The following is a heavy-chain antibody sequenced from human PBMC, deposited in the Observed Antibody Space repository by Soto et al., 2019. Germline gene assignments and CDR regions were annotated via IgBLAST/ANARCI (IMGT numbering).Heavy chain of an antibody. D-gene: IGHD3-16*01. Sequence: EVQLVESGGGLVKPGGSLRLSCAASGFTFSSYSMNWVRQAPGKGLEWVSSISSSSSYIYYADSVKGRFTISRDNAKNSLYLQMNSLRAEDTAVYYCARDSYDYVWGLKLTGYFDYWGQGTLVTVSS. J-gene: IGHJ4*02. CDR2: ISSSSSYI. CDR3: ARDSYDYVWGLKLTGYFDY. CDR1: GFTFSSYS. V-gene: IGHV3-21*01.